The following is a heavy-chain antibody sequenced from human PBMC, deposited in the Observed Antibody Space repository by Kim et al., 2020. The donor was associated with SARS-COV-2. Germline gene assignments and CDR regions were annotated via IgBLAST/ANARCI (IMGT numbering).Heavy chain of an antibody. CDR1: GFTVSSNY. D-gene: IGHD6-13*01. J-gene: IGHJ4*02. CDR3: ATNLAAAGIV. CDR2: IYSGDKT. V-gene: IGHV3-66*01. Sequence: GGSLRLSCAASGFTVSSNYMSWLRQAPGKGLEWLSVIYSGDKTYYVESVKGRLTISRDNSKNTLYLQKRSLRVEDTAVYYCATNLAAAGIVWGQGTLVTV.